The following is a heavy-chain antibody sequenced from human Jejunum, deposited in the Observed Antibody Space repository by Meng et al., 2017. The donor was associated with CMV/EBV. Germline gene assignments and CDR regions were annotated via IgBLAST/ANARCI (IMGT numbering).Heavy chain of an antibody. V-gene: IGHV4-4*07. CDR1: GDSISNYF. Sequence: VHPEAVGPGLVRPPAPLSLTSTVSGDSISNYFWRWLRQPAGKKLEWIGRISPSGNINYIPSLKGRVTMSLDTSNNQIFLNLTSVTAADTALYYCARGESRGYYYFDYWGQGILVTVSS. CDR2: ISPSGNI. CDR3: ARGESRGYYYFDY. D-gene: IGHD3-22*01. J-gene: IGHJ4*02.